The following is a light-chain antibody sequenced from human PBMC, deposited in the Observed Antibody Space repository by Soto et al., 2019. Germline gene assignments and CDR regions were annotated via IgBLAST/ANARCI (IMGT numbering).Light chain of an antibody. CDR1: QSVSSGH. V-gene: IGKV3-20*01. Sequence: EIVMTQSPGTLSLSPGERASLSCRASQSVSSGHLAWYQQKPGQAPRLLIYGASSRATGIPDRFSGSGSGTDFTLTISRLEPEDYAVYYCQQYGHSLWTFGQGTKVDSK. CDR3: QQYGHSLWT. CDR2: GAS. J-gene: IGKJ1*01.